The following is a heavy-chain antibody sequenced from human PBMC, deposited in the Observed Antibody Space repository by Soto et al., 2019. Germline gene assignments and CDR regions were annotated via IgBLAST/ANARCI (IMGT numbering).Heavy chain of an antibody. CDR3: ARAPGRATVVTPGIWRIDY. CDR1: GYTFTSYY. Sequence: QVQLVQSGAEVKKPGASVKVSCKASGYTFTSYYMHWVRQAPGQGLEWMGIINPSGGSRSYAQKFQGRVTMTRDTSTSTVYMELSSLRSEDTAVYYCARAPGRATVVTPGIWRIDYWGQGTLVTVSS. J-gene: IGHJ4*02. D-gene: IGHD4-17*01. V-gene: IGHV1-46*01. CDR2: INPSGGSR.